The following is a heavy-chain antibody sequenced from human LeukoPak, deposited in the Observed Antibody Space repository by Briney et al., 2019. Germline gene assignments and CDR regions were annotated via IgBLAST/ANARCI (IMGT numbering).Heavy chain of an antibody. V-gene: IGHV3-23*01. CDR3: AKQESSGSYPYYFDY. CDR1: GFIFDRYG. Sequence: PGGSLRLSCAASGFIFDRYGMTWVRQAPGEGLKWVSSISDSGSRTYYADSVKGRFTVSRDNSKNTVYVQMNSLRAEGTAIYYCAKQESSGSYPYYFDYWGQGTLVTVSS. D-gene: IGHD3-22*01. CDR2: ISDSGSRT. J-gene: IGHJ4*02.